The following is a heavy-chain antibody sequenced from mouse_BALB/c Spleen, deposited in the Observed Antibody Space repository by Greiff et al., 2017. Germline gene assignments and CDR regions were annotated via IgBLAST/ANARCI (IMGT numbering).Heavy chain of an antibody. D-gene: IGHD1-1*01. J-gene: IGHJ4*01. CDR1: GYSITSGYS. CDR3: ASFGETYYYGSNYYYAMDY. V-gene: IGHV3-1*02. CDR2: IHYSGST. Sequence: EVKLMESGPDLVKPSQSLSLTCTVTGYSITSGYSWHWIRQFPGNKLEWMGYIHYSGSTNYNPSLKSRISITRDTSKNQFFLQLNSVTTEDTATYYCASFGETYYYGSNYYYAMDYWGQGTSVTVSS.